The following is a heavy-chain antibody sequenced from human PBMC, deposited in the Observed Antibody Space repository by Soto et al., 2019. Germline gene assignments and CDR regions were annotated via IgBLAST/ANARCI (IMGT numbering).Heavy chain of an antibody. Sequence: SETLSLTCTVSGGSVSSGSYYWSWIRQPPGKGLEWIGYIYYSGSTNYNPPLKSRVTILVDTAKNQFSLKLSSVTAADTAVYYCASYHGNNWFDPWGQGTLVTVSS. J-gene: IGHJ5*02. D-gene: IGHD1-1*01. CDR3: ASYHGNNWFDP. CDR2: IYYSGST. V-gene: IGHV4-61*01. CDR1: GGSVSSGSYY.